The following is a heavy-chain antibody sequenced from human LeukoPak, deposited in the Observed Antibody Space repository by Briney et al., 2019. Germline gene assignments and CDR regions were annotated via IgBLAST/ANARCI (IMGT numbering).Heavy chain of an antibody. CDR2: IDPSGGST. V-gene: IGHV1-46*01. CDR3: ARGRGIAAPGPRSLFDY. D-gene: IGHD6-13*01. Sequence: GASVKVSCKGSGYTFTDYYMHWVRQAPGQGLEWMGIIDPSGGSTSYAQTFQGRVTMTRDTSTSTFYMELSSLRSEDTAVYYCARGRGIAAPGPRSLFDYWGQGTLVTVSS. CDR1: GYTFTDYY. J-gene: IGHJ4*02.